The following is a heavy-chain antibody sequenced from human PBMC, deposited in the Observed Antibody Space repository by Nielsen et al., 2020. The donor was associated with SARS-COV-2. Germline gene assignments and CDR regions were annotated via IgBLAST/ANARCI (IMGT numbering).Heavy chain of an antibody. CDR2: IGTAGDT. Sequence: GGSLRLSCAASGFTFSSYDMHWVRQATGKGLEWVSAIGTAGDTYYPGSVKGRFTISRENAKNSLYLQMNSLRAGDTAVYYCARAWGGSSWYGGYYYYYGMDVWGQGTTVTVSS. CDR3: ARAWGGSSWYGGYYYYYGMDV. J-gene: IGHJ6*02. D-gene: IGHD6-13*01. V-gene: IGHV3-13*04. CDR1: GFTFSSYD.